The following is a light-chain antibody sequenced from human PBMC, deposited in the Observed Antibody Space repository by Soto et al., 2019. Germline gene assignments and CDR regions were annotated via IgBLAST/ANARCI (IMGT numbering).Light chain of an antibody. Sequence: EIVLTQSPGTLSLSPGERATLSCGASQSVSSSYLAWYQQKPGQAPRLLIHGTSRRATGTPDRFSGSGSGTDFTLIISRLEAEDFAVYWCLQYGSSPLTFGGGTKVEVK. V-gene: IGKV3-20*01. CDR1: QSVSSSY. J-gene: IGKJ4*01. CDR3: LQYGSSPLT. CDR2: GTS.